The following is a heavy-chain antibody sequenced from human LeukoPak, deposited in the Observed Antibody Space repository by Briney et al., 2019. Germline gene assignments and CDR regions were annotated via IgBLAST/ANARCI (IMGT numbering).Heavy chain of an antibody. J-gene: IGHJ3*02. CDR1: GFAFRRYW. D-gene: IGHD2-21*02. V-gene: IGHV3-74*01. CDR2: IYTDGTTK. Sequence: PGGSLRLSCAASGFAFRRYWMHWIGQAPGKGLGWVAAIYTDGTTKRYADSVKGGFTISRDNAKNTLYLQMNSLSVEDTAVYYCASLVVTDDWAFDIWGQGTMVTVSS. CDR3: ASLVVTDDWAFDI.